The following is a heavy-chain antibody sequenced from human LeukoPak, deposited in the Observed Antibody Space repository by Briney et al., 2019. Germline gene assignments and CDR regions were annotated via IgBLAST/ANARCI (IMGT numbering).Heavy chain of an antibody. V-gene: IGHV4-59*01. CDR3: ARHSRGYFDY. CDR2: ICYSGST. Sequence: PSETLSLTCTVSGGSISSYYWSWIRQPPGKGLEWIGYICYSGSTNYNPSLKSRVTISVDTSKNQFSLKLSSVTAADTAVYYCARHSRGYFDYWGQGTLVTVSS. CDR1: GGSISSYY. J-gene: IGHJ4*02.